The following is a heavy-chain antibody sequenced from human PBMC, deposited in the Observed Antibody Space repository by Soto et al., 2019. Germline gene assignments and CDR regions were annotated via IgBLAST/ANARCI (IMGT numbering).Heavy chain of an antibody. Sequence: LSLTCAVYGGSFSGYYWSWIRQPPGKGLEWIGEINHSGSTNYNPSLKSRVTISVDTSKNQFSLKLSSVTAADTAVYYCARGRRQLGDYWGQGTLVTVSS. CDR2: INHSGST. J-gene: IGHJ4*02. D-gene: IGHD6-6*01. CDR1: GGSFSGYY. CDR3: ARGRRQLGDY. V-gene: IGHV4-34*01.